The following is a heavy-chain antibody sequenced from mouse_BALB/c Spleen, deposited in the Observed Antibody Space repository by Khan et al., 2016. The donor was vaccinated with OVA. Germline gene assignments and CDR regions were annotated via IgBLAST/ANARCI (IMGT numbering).Heavy chain of an antibody. CDR3: ARNREADYFDY. Sequence: QVQLQQSGPGLVAPSQSLSITCTVSGFSLTSHGVHWVRQPPGKGLEWLGVIWAGGSTNYNSALMSSLSISKDSSKSQVFLKMNSLQTDDTAMYYCARNREADYFDYWGQGTTLTVSS. J-gene: IGHJ2*01. CDR2: IWAGGST. CDR1: GFSLTSHG. V-gene: IGHV2-9*02.